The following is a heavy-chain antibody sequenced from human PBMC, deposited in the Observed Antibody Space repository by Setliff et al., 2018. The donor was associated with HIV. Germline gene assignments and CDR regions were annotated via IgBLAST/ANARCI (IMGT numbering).Heavy chain of an antibody. CDR1: GFTFSSYG. Sequence: SGGSLRLSCAASGFTFSSYGMHWVRQAPGKGLEWVAVIWYDGSNKYYADSVKGRFTISRDNSKNTLYLQMNSLRAEDSAVYYCASGVLVVSAIFPASIAFDIWGQGTMVTVSS. J-gene: IGHJ3*02. D-gene: IGHD2-8*02. V-gene: IGHV3-33*01. CDR3: ASGVLVVSAIFPASIAFDI. CDR2: IWYDGSNK.